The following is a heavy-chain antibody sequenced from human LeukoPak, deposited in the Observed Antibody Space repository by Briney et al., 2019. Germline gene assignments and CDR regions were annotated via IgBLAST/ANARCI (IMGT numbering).Heavy chain of an antibody. CDR3: ARDLGVTGSSYFDY. CDR1: GCSFTSYA. Sequence: GASVKVSCEASGCSFTSYAISWVRQAPGQGLEWVGWIIPIFGTANYAQKFQGRVTITTDKSTTTAYMELSSLRSEDTAVYYCARDLGVTGSSYFDYWGKGTLVTVSS. CDR2: IIPIFGTA. J-gene: IGHJ4*02. V-gene: IGHV1-69*05. D-gene: IGHD1-20*01.